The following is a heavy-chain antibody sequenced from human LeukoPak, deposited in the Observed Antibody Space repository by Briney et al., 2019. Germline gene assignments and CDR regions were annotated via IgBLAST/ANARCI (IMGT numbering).Heavy chain of an antibody. V-gene: IGHV3-7*01. Sequence: GGSLRLSCAASGFTFSSYWMSWVRQAPGKGLEWVANIKQDGSEKYYVDSVKGRFTISRDNAKNSLYLQMNSLRAEDTSVYYCARVGSGYSSPIDYWGQGTLVTVSS. CDR2: IKQDGSEK. J-gene: IGHJ4*02. CDR3: ARVGSGYSSPIDY. D-gene: IGHD6-13*01. CDR1: GFTFSSYW.